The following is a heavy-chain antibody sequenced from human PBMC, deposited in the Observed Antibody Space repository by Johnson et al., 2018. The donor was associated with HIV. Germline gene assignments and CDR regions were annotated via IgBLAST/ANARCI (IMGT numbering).Heavy chain of an antibody. J-gene: IGHJ3*02. V-gene: IGHV3-30*04. CDR3: ARANGQLGGAFDI. D-gene: IGHD6-6*01. CDR2: ISYDGSNK. CDR1: GFTFSSYA. Sequence: QVQLVESGGGVVQPGRSLRLSCGASGFTFSSYAMHWVRQAPGKGLEWVAVISYDGSNKYYADSVKGRFTISRDNSKNTLYLQMNSLRAEDTAVYYCARANGQLGGAFDIWGQGTMVTVSS.